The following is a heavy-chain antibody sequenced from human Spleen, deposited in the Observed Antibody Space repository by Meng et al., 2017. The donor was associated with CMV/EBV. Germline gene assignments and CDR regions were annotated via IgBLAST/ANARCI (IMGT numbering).Heavy chain of an antibody. CDR3: ARVRTRGLRATILGEGYGMDV. D-gene: IGHD3-10*02. V-gene: IGHV4-39*07. J-gene: IGHJ6*02. CDR2: IYYSGST. Sequence: SETLSLTCTVSGGSISSSSYYWGWIRQPPGKGLEWIGSIYYSGSTYYNPSLKSRVTISVDTSKNQFSLKLSSVTAADTAVYYCARVRTRGLRATILGEGYGMDVWGQGTTVTVSS. CDR1: GGSISSSSYY.